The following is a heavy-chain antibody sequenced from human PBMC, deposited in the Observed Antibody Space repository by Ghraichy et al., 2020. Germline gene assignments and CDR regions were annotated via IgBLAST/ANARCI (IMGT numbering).Heavy chain of an antibody. Sequence: GGSLRLACAASGFTFSSYAMSWVRQAPGKGLEWVSAISGSGGSTYYADSVKGRFTISRDNSKNTLYLQMNSLRAEDTAVYYCAKLSRVTIFGGAYFDYWGQGTLVTVSS. V-gene: IGHV3-23*01. CDR3: AKLSRVTIFGGAYFDY. CDR2: ISGSGGST. D-gene: IGHD3-3*01. CDR1: GFTFSSYA. J-gene: IGHJ4*02.